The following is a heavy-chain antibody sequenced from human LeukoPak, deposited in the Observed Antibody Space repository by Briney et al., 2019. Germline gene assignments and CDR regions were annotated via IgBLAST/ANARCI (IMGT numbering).Heavy chain of an antibody. CDR3: ASDRRLIQGGFDF. D-gene: IGHD5-18*01. J-gene: IGHJ4*02. CDR2: IYHSGTT. Sequence: SQTLSLTRTVPGGSTTSAVDYWTWIRQHPGKGLEWIRFIYHSGTTYYTPSLKSRVTISVDTSKNQFSLKLTSVTAADTAVYYCASDRRLIQGGFDFWGQGTLVTASS. CDR1: GGSTTSAVDY. V-gene: IGHV4-31*03.